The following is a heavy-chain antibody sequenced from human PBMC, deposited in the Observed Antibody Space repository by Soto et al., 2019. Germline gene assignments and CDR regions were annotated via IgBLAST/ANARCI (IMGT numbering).Heavy chain of an antibody. D-gene: IGHD3-10*01. V-gene: IGHV4-59*04. Sequence: QVQLQESGPGLVKPSETLSLTCTVSGGSISGYYWTWIRQPPGKGLEWVGRLFYGGTTDYNPSLKSRLTRSLDTSKNHFSLKLRSVTAADTAVYYCARHRGPAPVYWGQGTLVTASS. CDR2: LFYGGTT. CDR1: GGSISGYY. J-gene: IGHJ4*02. CDR3: ARHRGPAPVY.